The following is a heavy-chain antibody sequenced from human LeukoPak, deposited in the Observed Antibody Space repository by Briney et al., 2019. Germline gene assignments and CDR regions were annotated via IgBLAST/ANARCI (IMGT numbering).Heavy chain of an antibody. CDR1: GGSFSRYY. V-gene: IGHV4-34*01. J-gene: IGHJ4*03. D-gene: IGHD5-24*01. CDR3: ARGATISETGYFDF. CDR2: IDHRGDI. Sequence: PSETLSLTCAVYGGSFSRYYWSWIRQSPGKGLEWIAEIDHRGDINYNPSVESRVTISVDTSKNQFSLKVRSLSAADTAVYYCARGATISETGYFDFWGQGTLVTVSS.